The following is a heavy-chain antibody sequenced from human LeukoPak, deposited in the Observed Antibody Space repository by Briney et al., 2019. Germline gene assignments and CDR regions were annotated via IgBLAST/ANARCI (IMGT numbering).Heavy chain of an antibody. Sequence: GGSLRLSCAASGFTLNNYAMSWVRQAPGKGLEWVSVVSESGGSTYSADSVKGRFTMSRDNSKNTLHLQMNGLRAEDTAVYYCAKGRSIGPDAFDMWGQGTMVTVSS. CDR2: VSESGGST. CDR1: GFTLNNYA. D-gene: IGHD2-21*01. J-gene: IGHJ3*02. CDR3: AKGRSIGPDAFDM. V-gene: IGHV3-23*01.